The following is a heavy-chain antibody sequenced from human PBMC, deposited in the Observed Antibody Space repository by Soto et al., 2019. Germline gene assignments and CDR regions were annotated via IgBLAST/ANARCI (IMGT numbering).Heavy chain of an antibody. CDR3: ARQWFGELTGYYYYGMDV. Sequence: SVKVSCKASGGTFSRYTISWVRQAPGQGLEWMGGIIPIFGTANYAQKFQGRVTITADESTSTAYMELSSLRSEDTALYYCARQWFGELTGYYYYGMDVWGQGTTVTSP. CDR2: IIPIFGTA. J-gene: IGHJ6*02. V-gene: IGHV1-69*13. D-gene: IGHD3-10*01. CDR1: GGTFSRYT.